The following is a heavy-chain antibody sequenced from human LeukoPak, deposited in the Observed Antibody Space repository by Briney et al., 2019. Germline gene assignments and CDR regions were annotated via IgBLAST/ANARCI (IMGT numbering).Heavy chain of an antibody. J-gene: IGHJ4*02. Sequence: PGGSLRLSCAASGFTFDSCAMSWVRQSPGKGLEWVSGISGSGDYTYYADSVKGRFTISRDSSKNTLFLQMNSLRAEDTALYYCAKALRYTSDSLDYWGQGTLVTVFS. V-gene: IGHV3-23*01. CDR2: ISGSGDYT. CDR1: GFTFDSCA. D-gene: IGHD3-9*01. CDR3: AKALRYTSDSLDY.